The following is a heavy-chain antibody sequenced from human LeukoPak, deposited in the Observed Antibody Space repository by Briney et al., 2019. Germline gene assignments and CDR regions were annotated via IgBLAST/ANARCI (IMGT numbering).Heavy chain of an antibody. J-gene: IGHJ4*02. D-gene: IGHD1-1*01. Sequence: ASVKVSCKASGYTFTGYYMHWVRQAPGQGLEWIGWINPNGGGTNYAQKFQGRVTMTRDTSISTAYMELSRLRSDDTAVYYCARDRVGRNEFDYWGQGTLVTVSS. V-gene: IGHV1-2*02. CDR2: INPNGGGT. CDR1: GYTFTGYY. CDR3: ARDRVGRNEFDY.